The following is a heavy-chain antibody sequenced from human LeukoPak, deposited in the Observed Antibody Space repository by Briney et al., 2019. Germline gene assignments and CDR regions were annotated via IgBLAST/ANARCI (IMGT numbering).Heavy chain of an antibody. Sequence: GGSLRLSCAASGFTFSSYAMHWVRQAPGKGLEWVAVISYDGSNKYYADSVKGRFTISRDNSKNTLYLQMNSLRAEDTAVYYCAKAAGYYGSGASGRIDYWGQGTLVTVSS. CDR3: AKAAGYYGSGASGRIDY. D-gene: IGHD3-10*01. V-gene: IGHV3-30-3*01. CDR2: ISYDGSNK. CDR1: GFTFSSYA. J-gene: IGHJ4*02.